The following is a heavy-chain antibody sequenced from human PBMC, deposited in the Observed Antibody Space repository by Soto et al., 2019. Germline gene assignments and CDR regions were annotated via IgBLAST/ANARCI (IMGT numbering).Heavy chain of an antibody. CDR1: GGTFSSYA. Sequence: QVQLVQSGAEVKKPGSSVKVSCKASGGTFSSYAISWVRQAPGQGLEWMGGIIPIFGTANYAQKFQGRVTITADECTSNANKELSSLRSEDTAVYYCARAAHVDTAIDYWGQGTLVTVSS. CDR3: ARAAHVDTAIDY. J-gene: IGHJ4*02. CDR2: IIPIFGTA. V-gene: IGHV1-69*12. D-gene: IGHD5-18*01.